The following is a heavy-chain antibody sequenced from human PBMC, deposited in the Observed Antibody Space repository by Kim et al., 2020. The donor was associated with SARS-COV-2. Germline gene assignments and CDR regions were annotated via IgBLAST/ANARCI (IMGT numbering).Heavy chain of an antibody. CDR2: ISSSSSYI. CDR3: ARDLGMGAFDI. J-gene: IGHJ3*02. D-gene: IGHD3-16*01. V-gene: IGHV3-21*01. CDR1: GFTFSSYS. Sequence: GGSLRHSCAASGFTFSSYSMNWVRPAPGKGLEWVSSISSSSSYIYYADSVKGRFTISRDNAKNSLYLQMNSLRAEDTAVYYCARDLGMGAFDIWGQGTMVTVSS.